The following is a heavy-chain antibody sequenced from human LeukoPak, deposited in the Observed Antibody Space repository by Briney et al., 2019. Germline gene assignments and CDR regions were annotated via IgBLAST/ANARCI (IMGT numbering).Heavy chain of an antibody. CDR2: VYYSGST. J-gene: IGHJ4*02. CDR3: ARTYSSVWYMPSGTQKIYYFDY. V-gene: IGHV4-59*01. Sequence: PSETLSLTCIVSGGSITSDYWSWIRQLPGKGLEWIGDVYYSGSTNYNPSLKSRVTISVDTSKNQFSLELSSVTAADTAVYYCARTYSSVWYMPSGTQKIYYFDYWGQGTLVTVSS. D-gene: IGHD6-13*01. CDR1: GGSITSDY.